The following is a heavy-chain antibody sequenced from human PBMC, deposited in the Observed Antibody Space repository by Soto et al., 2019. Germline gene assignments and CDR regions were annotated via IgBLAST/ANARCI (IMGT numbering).Heavy chain of an antibody. CDR3: ARVGATYYDFWSGSRPPAEFDY. CDR2: ISGSGGST. CDR1: GFTFSSYA. J-gene: IGHJ4*02. V-gene: IGHV3-23*01. Sequence: EVQLLESGGGLVQPGGSLRLSCAASGFTFSSYAMSWVRQAPGKGLEWVSAISGSGGSTYYADSVKGRFTISRDNSKNTLYLQMNRLRAEDTAVYYCARVGATYYDFWSGSRPPAEFDYWGQGTLVTVSS. D-gene: IGHD3-3*01.